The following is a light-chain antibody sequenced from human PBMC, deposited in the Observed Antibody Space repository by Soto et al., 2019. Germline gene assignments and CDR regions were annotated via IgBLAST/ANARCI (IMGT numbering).Light chain of an antibody. J-gene: IGKJ4*01. CDR3: LQHNSYPLT. V-gene: IGKV1-17*01. CDR1: QGIRND. Sequence: DIQVTHPPSSLCASXDARVTATXXASQGIRNDLGWYQQKPGKAPKRLIYEASTLQSGVPSRFSGSGSGTEFSLTISSLQPEDFATYYCLQHNSYPLTFGGGTKVDIK. CDR2: EAS.